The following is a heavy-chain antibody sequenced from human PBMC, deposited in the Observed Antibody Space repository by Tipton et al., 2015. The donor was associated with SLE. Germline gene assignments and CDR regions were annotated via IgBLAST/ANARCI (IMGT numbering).Heavy chain of an antibody. CDR1: GFNLDDYA. CDR3: GKGNNYGHLPSGVDV. D-gene: IGHD5-18*01. CDR2: ISWDGGST. Sequence: GSLRLSCEASGFNLDDYAMHWVRQAPGKGLEWVALISWDGGSTHYTDSVKGRFTLSRDISKKSLYLQMNSLRGEDSALYYCGKGNNYGHLPSGVDVWGQGTTVTVSS. J-gene: IGHJ6*02. V-gene: IGHV3-43D*04.